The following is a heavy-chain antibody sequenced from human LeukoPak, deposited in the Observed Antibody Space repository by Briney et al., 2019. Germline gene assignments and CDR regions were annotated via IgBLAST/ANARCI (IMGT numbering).Heavy chain of an antibody. V-gene: IGHV3-53*01. CDR1: GFTFSHHG. Sequence: SGGSLRLSCAASGFTFSHHGMHWVRQAPGKGLEWVSVLYSGGNTYHADSVKGRFTISRDNSKNTLYLQMNSLRAEDTAVYYCAREGASSSFGYWGQGTLVTVSS. J-gene: IGHJ4*02. D-gene: IGHD6-13*01. CDR2: LYSGGNT. CDR3: AREGASSSFGY.